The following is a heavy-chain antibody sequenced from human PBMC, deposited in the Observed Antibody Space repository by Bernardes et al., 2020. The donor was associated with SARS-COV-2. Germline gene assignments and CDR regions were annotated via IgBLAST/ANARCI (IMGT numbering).Heavy chain of an antibody. CDR1: GFTLTYFY. CDR3: ARAVGGAASIDV. Sequence: AVTVSCQDSGFTLTYFYIHGVGQAPGQGLEWMGSIDPCDGRTNYPQKSQDRVTMTSDTSTSSVYMELSSLTSEDTAGYSRARAVGGAASIDVWGRGTLVTVSA. V-gene: IGHV1-46*01. J-gene: IGHJ3*01. D-gene: IGHD3-10*01. CDR2: IDPCDGRT.